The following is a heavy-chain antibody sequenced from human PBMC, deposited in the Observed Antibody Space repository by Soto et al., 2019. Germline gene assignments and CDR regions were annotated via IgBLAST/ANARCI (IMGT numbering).Heavy chain of an antibody. J-gene: IGHJ4*02. CDR3: ARDAAVPGETDRFDY. CDR1: GDSITTNNW. V-gene: IGHV4-4*02. D-gene: IGHD6-19*01. CDR2: IYHNGNT. Sequence: SEPLSLTCAVSGDSITTNNWWSWVRQPPGKGLEWIGEIYHNGNTNYNPSLKSRVTMSVDTSKNQFSLKLTSVTAADTAIYYCARDAAVPGETDRFDYWGQGTLVTVSS.